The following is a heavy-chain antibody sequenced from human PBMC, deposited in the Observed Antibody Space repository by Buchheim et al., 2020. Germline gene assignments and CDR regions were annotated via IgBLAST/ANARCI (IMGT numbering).Heavy chain of an antibody. CDR3: ARGQHRITIFGVVIRWFDP. D-gene: IGHD3-3*01. J-gene: IGHJ5*02. CDR1: GGSISSGGYS. CDR2: IYHSGST. Sequence: QLQLQESGSGLVKPSRTLSLTCAVSGGSISSGGYSWSWIRQPPGKGLEWIGYIYHSGSTYYNPSLTSRVTISVDRSKNQFSLKLSSVTAADTAVYYCARGQHRITIFGVVIRWFDPWGQGTL. V-gene: IGHV4-30-2*01.